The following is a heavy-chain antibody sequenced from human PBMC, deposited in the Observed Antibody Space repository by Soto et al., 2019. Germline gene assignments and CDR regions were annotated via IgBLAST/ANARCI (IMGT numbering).Heavy chain of an antibody. J-gene: IGHJ4*02. CDR2: IRVDGSNE. CDR3: ARDGIGGTVFRGYLDY. Sequence: QEQLVESGGGVVQPGTSLRLSCAVPGGIFHGYGMHWVRQAPGKGLEWVAIIRVDGSNEEYADSVKGRFTISRDNSKNTLYRQMNSLGAEDTAVYYCARDGIGGTVFRGYLDYWGRGTVGTVSS. V-gene: IGHV3-33*01. D-gene: IGHD1-7*01. CDR1: GGIFHGYG.